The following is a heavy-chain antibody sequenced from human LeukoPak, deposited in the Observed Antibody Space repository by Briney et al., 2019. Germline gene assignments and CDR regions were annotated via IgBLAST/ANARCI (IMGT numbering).Heavy chain of an antibody. V-gene: IGHV3-53*01. D-gene: IGHD3-22*01. J-gene: IGHJ1*01. CDR1: GFTVSSNY. CDR2: IYSGGST. Sequence: PGGSLRLSCAASGFTVSSNYMSWVRQAPGKGLEWVSVIYSGGSTYYADSVKGRFTISRDNSKNTLYLQMNSLKAEDTAVYYCAREGGRYYDSGGYAVVQHWGQGTLVTVSS. CDR3: AREGGRYYDSGGYAVVQH.